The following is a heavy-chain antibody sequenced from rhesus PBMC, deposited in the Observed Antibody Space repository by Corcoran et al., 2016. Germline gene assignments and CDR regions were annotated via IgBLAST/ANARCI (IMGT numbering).Heavy chain of an antibody. CDR2: INYSEST. CDR3: ARRGAVAAADY. J-gene: IGHJ4*01. Sequence: QVQLQESGQGLVKPSETLSLTCAVSGGPIRSGDYYWSWNRQPPGKGLEWSGYINYSESTSYNPALKSRVTISKDTSKNQFSLKLSSVTAADTAVYYCARRGAVAAADYWGQGVLVTVSS. D-gene: IGHD4-29*01. V-gene: IGHV4-122*02. CDR1: GGPIRSGDYY.